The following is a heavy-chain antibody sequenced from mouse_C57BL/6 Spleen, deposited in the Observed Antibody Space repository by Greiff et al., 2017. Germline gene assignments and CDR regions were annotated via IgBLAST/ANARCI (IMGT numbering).Heavy chain of an antibody. V-gene: IGHV1-59*01. CDR2: IDPSDSYT. CDR3: ARGSTVVATKGYFEG. J-gene: IGHJ1*03. Sequence: VQLQQPGAELVRPGTSVKLSCKASGYTFTSYWMHWVKQRPGQGLEWIGVIDPSDSYTNYNQKFKGKATLTVDTSSSTAYMQLSSLTSEDSAVYYCARGSTVVATKGYFEGWGTGTTVTVSS. CDR1: GYTFTSYW. D-gene: IGHD1-1*01.